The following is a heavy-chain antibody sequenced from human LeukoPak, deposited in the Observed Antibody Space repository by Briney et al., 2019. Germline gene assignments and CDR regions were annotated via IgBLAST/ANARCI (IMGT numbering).Heavy chain of an antibody. V-gene: IGHV1-69*01. CDR2: IIPIFGTA. J-gene: IGHJ4*02. CDR3: ARGGTGFANFDY. CDR1: GGTFSSYA. Sequence: GSSVKVSCKASGGTFSSYAMSWVRQAPGQGLEWMGGIIPIFGTANYAQKFQGRVTITAGESTSTAYMELSSLRSEDTAVYYCARGGTGFANFDYWGQGTLVTVSS. D-gene: IGHD3-10*01.